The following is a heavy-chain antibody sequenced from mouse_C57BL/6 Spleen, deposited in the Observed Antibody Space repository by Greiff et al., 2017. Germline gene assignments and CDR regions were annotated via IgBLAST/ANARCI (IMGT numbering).Heavy chain of an antibody. Sequence: EVQLVESEGGLVQPGSSMKLSCTASGFTFSDYYMAWVRQVPEKGLEWVANINYDGSSTYYLDSLKSRFIISRDNAKNILYLQMSSLKSEDTATYYCARVEVWDAMDYWGQGTSVTVSS. CDR3: ARVEVWDAMDY. CDR1: GFTFSDYY. CDR2: INYDGSST. V-gene: IGHV5-16*01. D-gene: IGHD4-1*01. J-gene: IGHJ4*01.